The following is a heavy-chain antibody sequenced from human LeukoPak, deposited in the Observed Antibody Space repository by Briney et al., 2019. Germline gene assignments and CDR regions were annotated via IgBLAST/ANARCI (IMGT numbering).Heavy chain of an antibody. Sequence: SETLSLTCAVYGGSFSGYYWSWIRQPPGKGLDWIGEINHSGSTNYNPSLKSRVTISVDTSKNQYSLKLSSVTAADTAVYYCARGLKEMANKDIWGQGTMVTVSS. J-gene: IGHJ3*02. V-gene: IGHV4-34*01. CDR1: GGSFSGYY. CDR2: INHSGST. CDR3: ARGLKEMANKDI. D-gene: IGHD5-24*01.